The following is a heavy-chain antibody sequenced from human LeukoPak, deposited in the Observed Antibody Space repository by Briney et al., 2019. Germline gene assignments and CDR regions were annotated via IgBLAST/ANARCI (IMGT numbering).Heavy chain of an antibody. CDR2: ISSSGSTI. CDR1: GFTFSSYE. Sequence: GGSLRLSCAASGFTFSSYEMNWVRQAPGKGLEWVSYISSSGSTIYYADSVRGRFTISRDNAKNSLYLQMNSLRAEDTAVYYCARDRALSSYVWGSYRYTGHRYWGQGTLVTVSS. V-gene: IGHV3-48*03. D-gene: IGHD3-16*02. CDR3: ARDRALSSYVWGSYRYTGHRY. J-gene: IGHJ4*02.